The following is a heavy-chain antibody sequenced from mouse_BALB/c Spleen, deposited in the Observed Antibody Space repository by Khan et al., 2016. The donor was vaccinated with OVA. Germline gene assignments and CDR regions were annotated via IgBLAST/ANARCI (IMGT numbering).Heavy chain of an antibody. CDR2: ITNGGSYT. D-gene: IGHD2-2*01. J-gene: IGHJ3*01. Sequence: EVELVESGGDLVKPGGSLKLSCAASGFTFSNYGMSWVRQTPDKRLEWVATITNGGSYTYYPDSVKGRFNISSDNAKNNLYLQMSRLKSEDTAMYYCARRGYDEAWFAYWCQGTLVTVSA. CDR3: ARRGYDEAWFAY. CDR1: GFTFSNYG. V-gene: IGHV5-6*01.